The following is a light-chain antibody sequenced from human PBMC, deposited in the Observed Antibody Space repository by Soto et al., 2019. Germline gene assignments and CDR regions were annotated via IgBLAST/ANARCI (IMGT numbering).Light chain of an antibody. Sequence: DIQLTQSPSFLSASVGDRVTITCRASQGISNYLAWYQQKPGLAPNLLIYDASTLQGGVPSRFSGGGSGTEFTLTISSLQPEDFATYYCQQLNSYPWTFGQGTKVDIK. CDR1: QGISNY. CDR2: DAS. J-gene: IGKJ1*01. V-gene: IGKV1-9*01. CDR3: QQLNSYPWT.